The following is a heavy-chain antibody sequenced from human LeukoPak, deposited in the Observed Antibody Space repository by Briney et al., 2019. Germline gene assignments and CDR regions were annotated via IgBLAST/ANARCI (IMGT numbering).Heavy chain of an antibody. V-gene: IGHV1-8*01. CDR2: MNPNSGNT. CDR1: GYTFTSYD. Sequence: ASVKVSCKASGYTFTSYDINWVRQATGQGLEWMGWMNPNSGNTGYAQKFQGRVTMTRNTSISTAYMELSRLRSDDTAVYYCARGGHYRASPLAFDIWGQGTMVTVSS. D-gene: IGHD1-14*01. CDR3: ARGGHYRASPLAFDI. J-gene: IGHJ3*02.